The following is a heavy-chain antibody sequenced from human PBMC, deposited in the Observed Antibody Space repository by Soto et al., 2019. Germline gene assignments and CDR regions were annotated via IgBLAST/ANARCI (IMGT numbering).Heavy chain of an antibody. V-gene: IGHV3-7*03. Sequence: XGSLRLSCAASGFTFSSYWMSGVRQAPGKGLEWVANIKQDGSEKYYVDSVKGRFTISRDNAKNSLYLQMNSLRAEDTAVYYCARVGYCSSTSCSYYYGMDVWGQGTTVTVSS. CDR3: ARVGYCSSTSCSYYYGMDV. CDR1: GFTFSSYW. CDR2: IKQDGSEK. J-gene: IGHJ6*02. D-gene: IGHD2-2*01.